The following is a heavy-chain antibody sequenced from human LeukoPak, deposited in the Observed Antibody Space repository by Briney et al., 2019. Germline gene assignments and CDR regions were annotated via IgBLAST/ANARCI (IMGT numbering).Heavy chain of an antibody. J-gene: IGHJ4*02. Sequence: ASVKVSCKASGYTFTSYAMNWVRQAPGQGLEWMGWINTNTGNPTYGQGFTGRFVFSLGTSVSTAYLQISSLKAEDTAVYYCARELCVRGSGSYCPFDYWGQGTLVTVSS. V-gene: IGHV7-4-1*02. CDR1: GYTFTSYA. CDR2: INTNTGNP. D-gene: IGHD3-10*01. CDR3: ARELCVRGSGSYCPFDY.